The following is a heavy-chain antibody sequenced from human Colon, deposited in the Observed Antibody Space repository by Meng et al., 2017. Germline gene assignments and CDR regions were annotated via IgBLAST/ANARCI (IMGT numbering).Heavy chain of an antibody. V-gene: IGHV4-34*01. CDR2: INHSGST. Sequence: QVQLQQWGAGLLNPSEMLSLTCVVYGGSFSGYYWSWIRQPPGQGLEWIGEINHSGSTNYNPSLKSRVTISVDTSKNQFSLKLSSVTAADTAVYYCARGLFDYWGQGTLVTVSS. CDR3: ARGLFDY. J-gene: IGHJ4*02. CDR1: GGSFSGYY.